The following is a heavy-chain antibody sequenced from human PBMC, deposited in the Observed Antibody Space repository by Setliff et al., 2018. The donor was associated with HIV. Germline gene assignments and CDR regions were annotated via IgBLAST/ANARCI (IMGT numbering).Heavy chain of an antibody. Sequence: ASVKVSCKTSGYDFRRYGIAWVRQVPGHGLEWMGWISPQNGKTKYAQKFQGRVSMTIDTSTSTAYMGLRSLRPDDTAVYFCARDPSSGIYYDSSGQYFQNWGQGTLVTVSS. CDR1: GYDFRRYG. CDR2: ISPQNGKT. D-gene: IGHD3-22*01. J-gene: IGHJ1*01. V-gene: IGHV1-18*01. CDR3: ARDPSSGIYYDSSGQYFQN.